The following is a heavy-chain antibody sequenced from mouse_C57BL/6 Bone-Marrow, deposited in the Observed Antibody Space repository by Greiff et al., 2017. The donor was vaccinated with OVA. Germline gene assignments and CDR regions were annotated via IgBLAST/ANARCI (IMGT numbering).Heavy chain of an antibody. CDR1: GFTFSDYY. D-gene: IGHD1-1*01. J-gene: IGHJ3*01. Sequence: EVKLVESGGGLVQPGGSLKLSCAASGFTFSDYYMYWVRQTPEKRLEWVAYISNGGGSTYYPDTVKGRVTISRDNAKNTLYLQMSRLKSEDTAMYYCARLPGSSYSWFAYWGQGTLVTVSA. CDR2: ISNGGGST. V-gene: IGHV5-12*01. CDR3: ARLPGSSYSWFAY.